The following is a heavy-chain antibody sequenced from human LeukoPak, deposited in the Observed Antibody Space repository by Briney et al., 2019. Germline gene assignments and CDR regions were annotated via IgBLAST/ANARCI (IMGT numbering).Heavy chain of an antibody. CDR3: ARGTEWELLPFDY. CDR1: GFTFDDYA. V-gene: IGHV3-9*01. J-gene: IGHJ4*02. CDR2: ISWNSGSI. D-gene: IGHD1-26*01. Sequence: HPGRSLRLSCAASGFTFDDYAMHWVRQAPGKGLEWVSGISWNSGSIGYADSVKGRFTISRDNAKNSLYLQMNSLRAEDTAVYYCARGTEWELLPFDYWGQGTLVTVSS.